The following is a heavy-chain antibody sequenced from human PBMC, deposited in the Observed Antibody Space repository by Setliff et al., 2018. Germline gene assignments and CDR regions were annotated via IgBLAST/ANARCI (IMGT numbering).Heavy chain of an antibody. CDR3: ARGLSVYYYESGSFPILGY. V-gene: IGHV1-8*01. J-gene: IGHJ4*02. D-gene: IGHD3-10*01. CDR1: GYTFTNYD. Sequence: GASVKVSCKASGYTFTNYDINWVRQATGQGLEWMGWMNPNNGNTGYSQKFQGRVTMTRNTSTSTAYMEVSSLRSEDTAVYYCARGLSVYYYESGSFPILGYWGQGTLVTVSS. CDR2: MNPNNGNT.